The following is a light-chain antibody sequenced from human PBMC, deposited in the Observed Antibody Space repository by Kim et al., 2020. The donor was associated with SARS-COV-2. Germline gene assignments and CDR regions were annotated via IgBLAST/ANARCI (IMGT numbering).Light chain of an antibody. J-gene: IGLJ1*01. CDR3: HSWDSSGNQYV. CDR1: SLRGSY. Sequence: SSELTQDPAVSVALGQTVRIRCQGDSLRGSYASWYQQKAGQAPALVAYGNNKRPSGISDRFSGSSSGNEAFLTISGAQAEDEADYFCHSWDSSGNQYVFAIGTKVTVL. CDR2: GNN. V-gene: IGLV3-19*01.